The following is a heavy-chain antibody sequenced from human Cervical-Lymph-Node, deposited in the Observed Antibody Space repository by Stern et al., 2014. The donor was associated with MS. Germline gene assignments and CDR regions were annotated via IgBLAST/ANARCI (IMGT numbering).Heavy chain of an antibody. Sequence: QLQLQESGPGLVKPSETLSLSCTVSGGSIYTSTYYWAWIRQPPGKGLEWIGSVYYAGNTYYNPSLKSRVTLSVDTSPNQFSLHLGSVTAADTAVFYCARQAWFGQYYFDFWGQGTLVTVSS. CDR1: GGSIYTSTYY. CDR2: VYYAGNT. D-gene: IGHD3-10*01. V-gene: IGHV4-39*01. J-gene: IGHJ4*02. CDR3: ARQAWFGQYYFDF.